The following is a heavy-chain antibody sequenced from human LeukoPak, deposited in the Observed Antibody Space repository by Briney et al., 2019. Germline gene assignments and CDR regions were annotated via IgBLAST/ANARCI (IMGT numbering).Heavy chain of an antibody. J-gene: IGHJ4*02. CDR3: ARHGRQWLVPFDY. V-gene: IGHV3-7*01. CDR1: GFTFSSYW. CDR2: IKQDGSEK. D-gene: IGHD6-19*01. Sequence: GGSLRLSCAAPGFTFSSYWMSWVRQAPGKGLEWVANIKQDGSEKYYVDSVKGRFTISRDNAKNSLYLQMNSLRAEDTAVYYCARHGRQWLVPFDYWGQGTLVTVSS.